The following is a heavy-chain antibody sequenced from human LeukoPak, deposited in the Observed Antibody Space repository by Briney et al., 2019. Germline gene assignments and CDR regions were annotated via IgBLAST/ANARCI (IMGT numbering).Heavy chain of an antibody. CDR1: GFTFRDFS. CDR2: ITGDGSAT. CDR3: AKGNNTFFYTFDY. D-gene: IGHD2/OR15-2a*01. Sequence: GGSLRLSCAASGFTFRDFSMHWVRQAPGKGLEWVSLITGDGSATHYADSVKGRFTISRDNSKNSLYLQMSGLRVEDTAFYYCAKGNNTFFYTFDYWGQGILVTVSS. V-gene: IGHV3-43*02. J-gene: IGHJ4*02.